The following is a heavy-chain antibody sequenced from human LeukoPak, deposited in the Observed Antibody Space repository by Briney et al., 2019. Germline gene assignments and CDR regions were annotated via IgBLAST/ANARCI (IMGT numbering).Heavy chain of an antibody. J-gene: IGHJ4*02. D-gene: IGHD6-6*01. CDR3: ASADSSSVDYFDY. CDR2: IYYSGST. V-gene: IGHV4-39*07. Sequence: ASGTLSLTCTVSGGSISSSSYYWGWIRQPPGKGLEWIGSIYYSGSTYSNPSLKSRVTISVDTSKNQFSLKLSSVTAADTAVYYCASADSSSVDYFDYWGQGTLVTVSS. CDR1: GGSISSSSYY.